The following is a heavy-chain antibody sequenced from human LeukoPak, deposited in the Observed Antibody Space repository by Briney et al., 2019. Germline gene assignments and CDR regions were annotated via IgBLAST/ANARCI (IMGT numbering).Heavy chain of an antibody. J-gene: IGHJ4*02. D-gene: IGHD6-13*01. V-gene: IGHV3-74*01. Sequence: PGGSLRLSCAASGFTFSSYWMHGVRQAPGGGVVGVSRIYSDGSSTSYADSVKGRFTISRDNAKNTLYLQMNSLRAEDTAVYYCASVQQLVPRYWGQGTLVSVPS. CDR3: ASVQQLVPRY. CDR2: IYSDGSST. CDR1: GFTFSSYW.